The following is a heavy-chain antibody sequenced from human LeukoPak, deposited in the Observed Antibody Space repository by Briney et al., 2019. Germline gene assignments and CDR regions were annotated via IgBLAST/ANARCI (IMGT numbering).Heavy chain of an antibody. V-gene: IGHV4-39*07. CDR3: ARWASRYCSSTSCYTLGHDAFDI. D-gene: IGHD2-2*02. J-gene: IGHJ3*02. CDR1: GGSISSTSYY. Sequence: SETLSLTCTVSGGSISSTSYYWGWIRQPPGKGLEWIGSTYYSGSTYYNPSLKSRVTISVDTSKNHFSLKLSSVTAADTAVYYCARWASRYCSSTSCYTLGHDAFDIWGQGTMVTVSS. CDR2: TYYSGST.